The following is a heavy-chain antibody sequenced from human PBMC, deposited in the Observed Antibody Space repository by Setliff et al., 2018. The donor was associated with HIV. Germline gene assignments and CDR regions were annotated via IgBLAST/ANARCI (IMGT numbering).Heavy chain of an antibody. CDR3: AKNARDYYYYYMDV. J-gene: IGHJ6*03. CDR2: IWSDGSNK. CDR1: GFTFSSYG. Sequence: GGSLRLSCAASGFTFSSYGMHWVRQAPGKGLEWVAVIWSDGSNKYYADSVKGRFTISRDNSKNTLYLQMNSLRTEDTAVYYCAKNARDYYYYYMDVWGKGTTVTVSS. V-gene: IGHV3-30*02.